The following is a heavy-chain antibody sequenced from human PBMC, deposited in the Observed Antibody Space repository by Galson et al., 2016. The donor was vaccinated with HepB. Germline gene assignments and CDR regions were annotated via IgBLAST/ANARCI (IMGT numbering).Heavy chain of an antibody. J-gene: IGHJ3*02. CDR3: ARDGFPDDACNI. CDR1: GFPFSTYG. CDR2: IWYDGSNQ. V-gene: IGHV3-33*01. Sequence: SLRLSCAASGFPFSTYGMHWVRQAPGKGLEWVAVIWYDGSNQYYADSVKGRFTISRDISKNTLYLQMNSLRAEDTALYYWARDGFPDDACNIWGQGTRVTVSS.